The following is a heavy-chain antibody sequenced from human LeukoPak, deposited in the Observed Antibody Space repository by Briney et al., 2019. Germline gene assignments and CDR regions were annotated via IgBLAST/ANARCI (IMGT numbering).Heavy chain of an antibody. V-gene: IGHV3-53*01. J-gene: IGHJ6*03. Sequence: GGSLRLSCAASGFTVSSNYMSWVRPAPGKGLEWVSVIYSGGSTYYADSVKGRFTISRDNSKNTLYLQMNSLRAEDTAVYYCARGMSVQLERRGYYYYYMDVWGKGTTVTVSS. CDR1: GFTVSSNY. D-gene: IGHD1-1*01. CDR3: ARGMSVQLERRGYYYYYMDV. CDR2: IYSGGST.